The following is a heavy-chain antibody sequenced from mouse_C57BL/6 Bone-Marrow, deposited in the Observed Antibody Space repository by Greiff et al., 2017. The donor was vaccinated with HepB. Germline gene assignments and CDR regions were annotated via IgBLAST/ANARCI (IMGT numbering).Heavy chain of an antibody. CDR1: GYTFTSSG. CDR2: IYPRSGNT. V-gene: IGHV1-81*01. D-gene: IGHD1-1*01. J-gene: IGHJ1*03. CDR3: ARGPLITTARYFDV. Sequence: VQLQQSGAELARPGASVKLSCKASGYTFTSSGISWVKQRTGQGLEWIGEIYPRSGNTYYNEKFKGKATLTADKSSSTAYMELRSLTSEDSAVYFCARGPLITTARYFDVWGTGTTVTVSS.